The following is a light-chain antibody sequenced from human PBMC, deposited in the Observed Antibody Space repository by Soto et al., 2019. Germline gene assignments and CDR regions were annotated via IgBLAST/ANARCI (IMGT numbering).Light chain of an antibody. CDR3: QQYGSSPGT. CDR2: GAS. CDR1: QSVSSN. Sequence: EIVMTQSPATLSVSPRERATLSCRASQSVSSNLAWYQQNPGQAPRLLIYGASTRDTGIPDRFSGSGSGTDVTLTISRLEPDDFAVYYCQQYGSSPGTFGQGTKVDIK. J-gene: IGKJ1*01. V-gene: IGKV3-20*01.